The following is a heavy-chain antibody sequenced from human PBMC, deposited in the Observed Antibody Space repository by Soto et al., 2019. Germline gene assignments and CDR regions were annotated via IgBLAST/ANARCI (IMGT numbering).Heavy chain of an antibody. J-gene: IGHJ6*02. CDR1: GGTFSSYA. D-gene: IGHD4-17*01. CDR2: IIPIFGTA. V-gene: IGHV1-69*06. Sequence: QVQLVQSGAEVKKPGSSVKVSCKASGGTFSSYAISWVRQAPGQGLEWMGGIIPIFGTANYAQKFQGRVTITADKSTSTAYMELSSLRSEDTAVYYCARGDYGGNSGYYYGMDVWGQGITVTVSS. CDR3: ARGDYGGNSGYYYGMDV.